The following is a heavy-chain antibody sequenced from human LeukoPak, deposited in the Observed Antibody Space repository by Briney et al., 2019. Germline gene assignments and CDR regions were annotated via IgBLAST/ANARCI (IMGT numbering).Heavy chain of an antibody. CDR2: MSPNSGDT. CDR1: GYTPTSYD. CDR3: ARGPPNWGYDY. J-gene: IGHJ4*02. Sequence: ASVKVSCKASGYTPTSYDFNWVRQATGQRPEWMGWMSPNSGDTGYAQKFQDRVTMTRNTSISTAYMELSSLRSDDTAVYYCARGPPNWGYDYWGPGTLVTVSS. V-gene: IGHV1-8*01. D-gene: IGHD7-27*01.